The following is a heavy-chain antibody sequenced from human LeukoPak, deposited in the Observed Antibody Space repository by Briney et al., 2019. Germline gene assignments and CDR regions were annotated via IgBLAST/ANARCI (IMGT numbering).Heavy chain of an antibody. D-gene: IGHD6-13*01. CDR3: APFSAVTHYYFDY. J-gene: IGHJ4*02. Sequence: NPGGSLRLSCAASGFTSSSHSLMWVRQAPGKGLEWVSSISPDSGYIYYADSVKGRFTISRDNAENSLFLQMNSLGAEDTAVYYCAPFSAVTHYYFDYWGQGTLVTVSS. CDR1: GFTSSSHS. V-gene: IGHV3-21*01. CDR2: ISPDSGYI.